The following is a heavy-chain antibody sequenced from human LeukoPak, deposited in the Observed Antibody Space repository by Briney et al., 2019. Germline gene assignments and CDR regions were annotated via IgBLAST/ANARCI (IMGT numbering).Heavy chain of an antibody. V-gene: IGHV1-18*01. J-gene: IGHJ4*02. CDR1: GYTFTTYG. CDR3: ARGRTHSSSWSAFDY. D-gene: IGHD6-13*01. CDR2: ISTDNGDT. Sequence: GASVKVSCKSSGYTFTTYGITWVRQAPGQGLEWMGWISTDNGDTNYAQKLQGRVTMTTDTSTSTAYMELRSLRSDDTAVYYCARGRTHSSSWSAFDYWGQGTLVTVSS.